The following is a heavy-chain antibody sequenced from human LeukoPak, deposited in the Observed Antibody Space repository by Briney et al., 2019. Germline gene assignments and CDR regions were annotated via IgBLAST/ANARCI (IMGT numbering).Heavy chain of an antibody. V-gene: IGHV1-18*01. J-gene: IGHJ4*02. CDR3: ARTDYSGSNRLQEYYFDY. CDR1: GYTFTSYG. Sequence: ASVKVSCKASGYTFTSYGISWVRQAPGQGLEWMGWISAYNGNTNYAQKLQGRVTMTTDTSTSTAYMELRSLRSDDTAVYYCARTDYSGSNRLQEYYFDYWGQGTLATVSS. D-gene: IGHD1-26*01. CDR2: ISAYNGNT.